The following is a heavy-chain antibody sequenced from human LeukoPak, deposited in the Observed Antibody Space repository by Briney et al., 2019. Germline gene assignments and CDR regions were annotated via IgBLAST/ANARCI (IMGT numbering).Heavy chain of an antibody. CDR3: ASAMTRPCFDY. V-gene: IGHV3-30*02. J-gene: IGHJ4*02. Sequence: GGSLRLSCVASGFTFSSNGMHWVRQAPGKGLEWVTFIQYDGSKKYYADSVKGRFTISRDNSKNTLYLEMNSLRAEDTAVYYCASAMTRPCFDYWGQGTLVTVSS. CDR1: GFTFSSNG. D-gene: IGHD2-2*01. CDR2: IQYDGSKK.